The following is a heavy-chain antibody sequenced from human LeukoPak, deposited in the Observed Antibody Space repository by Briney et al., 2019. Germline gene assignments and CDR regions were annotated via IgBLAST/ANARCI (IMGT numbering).Heavy chain of an antibody. CDR2: IYYSGST. V-gene: IGHV4-59*01. D-gene: IGHD2-15*01. CDR1: GGSISSYY. CDR3: ARSLRWMNLYTPYYMDV. Sequence: PSGTLTLTCTVSGGSISSYYWSWIRQPPGKGLQWIGYIYYSGSTNYNPSLKSRVTISVDTSKNQFSLKLSSVTAADTAVYYCARSLRWMNLYTPYYMDVWGKGTTVTVSS. J-gene: IGHJ6*03.